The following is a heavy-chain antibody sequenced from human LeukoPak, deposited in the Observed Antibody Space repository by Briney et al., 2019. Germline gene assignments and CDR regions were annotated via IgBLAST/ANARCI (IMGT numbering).Heavy chain of an antibody. CDR2: IYPDESNI. CDR1: GYGFPTYW. CDR3: ARPPSRGYSSSFEY. Sequence: GESLQISFKGSGYGFPTYWIAWVRQMPGKGREWMGIIYPDESNIRYSPSFQGQVTISADKSISTAYLQWSSLKASDTAMYYCARPPSRGYSSSFEYWGQGTLVTVSS. V-gene: IGHV5-51*01. J-gene: IGHJ4*02. D-gene: IGHD2-2*03.